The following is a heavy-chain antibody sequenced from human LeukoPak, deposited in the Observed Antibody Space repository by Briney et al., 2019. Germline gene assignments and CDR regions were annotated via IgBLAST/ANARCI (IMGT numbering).Heavy chain of an antibody. CDR2: VYQSGTT. Sequence: SSETLSLTCAVSGYSISSGYYWGWIRQPPGKGLEWIGSVYQSGTTYYNPSLKSRVIISLDTFKNQFSLRLSSVTAADTAVYFCARENYYGSGSYHSILDYWGPGTLVTVSS. J-gene: IGHJ4*02. V-gene: IGHV4-38-2*02. CDR3: ARENYYGSGSYHSILDY. D-gene: IGHD3-10*01. CDR1: GYSISSGYY.